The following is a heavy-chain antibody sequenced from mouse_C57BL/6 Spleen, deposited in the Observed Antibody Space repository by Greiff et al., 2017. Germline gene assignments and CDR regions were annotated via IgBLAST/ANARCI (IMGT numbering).Heavy chain of an antibody. CDR1: GSTFTDYY. D-gene: IGHD3-3*01. V-gene: IGHV1-26*01. Sequence: EVQLQQSGPELVKPGASVKISCKASGSTFTDYYMTWVKQSHGPSLEWIGDINPNNVGTSYNQKFKGKATLTVDKSSSTAYMELRSLTSEDSAVYYCARTGTEDYFDYWGQGTTLTVSS. CDR2: INPNNVGT. J-gene: IGHJ2*01. CDR3: ARTGTEDYFDY.